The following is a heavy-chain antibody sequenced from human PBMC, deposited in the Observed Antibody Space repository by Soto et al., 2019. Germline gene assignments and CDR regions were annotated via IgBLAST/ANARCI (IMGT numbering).Heavy chain of an antibody. CDR2: ISGSGGST. Sequence: EVQLLESGGGLVQPGGSLRLSCAASGFTFSRYAMSWVRQAPGKGLEWVSSISGSGGSTYYSDSVKGRFTISRDNSKKXXDLQMHRLRSEDAAIYYCATVTAYDDYPGVYGLDVGGQGTTVTVSS. CDR1: GFTFSRYA. CDR3: ATVTAYDDYPGVYGLDV. J-gene: IGHJ6*02. V-gene: IGHV3-23*01. D-gene: IGHD4-17*01.